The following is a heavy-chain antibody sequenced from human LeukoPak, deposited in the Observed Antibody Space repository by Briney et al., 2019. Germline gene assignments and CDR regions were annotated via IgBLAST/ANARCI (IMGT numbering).Heavy chain of an antibody. CDR2: INPSGGST. CDR1: GYTFTSYY. CDR3: ARDGVSSGWPRYYYYYYYMDV. J-gene: IGHJ6*03. D-gene: IGHD6-19*01. V-gene: IGHV1-46*01. Sequence: ASLKVSCKASGYTFTSYYMHWVRQAPGQGLEWMGIINPSGGSTSYAQKFQGRVTMARDMSTSTVYMELSSLRSEDTAVYYCARDGVSSGWPRYYYYYYYMDVWGKGTTVTVSS.